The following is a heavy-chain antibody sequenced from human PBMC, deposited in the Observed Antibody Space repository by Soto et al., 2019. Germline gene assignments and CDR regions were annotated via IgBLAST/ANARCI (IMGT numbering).Heavy chain of an antibody. Sequence: SVKVSCKASGYTFTSYGISWVRQAPGQGLEWMGWISAYNGNTNYAQKLQGRVTMTTDTSTSTAYMELRSLRSDDTAVYYCARDNGYCSGGSCQSYYYYYGMDVWGQGTTVTVSS. CDR1: GYTFTSYG. CDR2: ISAYNGNT. J-gene: IGHJ6*02. CDR3: ARDNGYCSGGSCQSYYYYYGMDV. D-gene: IGHD2-15*01. V-gene: IGHV1-18*01.